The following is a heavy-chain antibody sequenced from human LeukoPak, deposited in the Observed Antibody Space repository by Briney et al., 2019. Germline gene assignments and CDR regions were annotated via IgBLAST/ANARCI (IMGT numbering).Heavy chain of an antibody. V-gene: IGHV1-18*01. Sequence: ASVKVSCKASGYTFTIYGISWVRQAPGQRLEWMGWISAYNGNTNYAQKLQGRVTMTTDRSTSTVYMELRGLRSDDTAVYYCAREGYYDSGSFYNYYYMDVWGEGALSPSP. D-gene: IGHD3-10*01. CDR3: AREGYYDSGSFYNYYYMDV. CDR1: GYTFTIYG. J-gene: IGHJ6*03. CDR2: ISAYNGNT.